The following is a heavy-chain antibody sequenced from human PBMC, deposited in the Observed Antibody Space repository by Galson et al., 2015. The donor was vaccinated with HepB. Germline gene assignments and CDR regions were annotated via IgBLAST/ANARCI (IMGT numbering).Heavy chain of an antibody. D-gene: IGHD4-17*01. CDR1: GFTFSSCG. V-gene: IGHV3-33*01. J-gene: IGHJ4*02. CDR2: IWYDGSNK. Sequence: SLRLSCAASGFTFSSCGMHWVRQAPGKGLEWVAVIWYDGSNKYYADSVKGRFTISRDNSKNTLYLQMNSLRAEDTAVYYCARTSDYGDTWTGFDYWGQGTLVTVSS. CDR3: ARTSDYGDTWTGFDY.